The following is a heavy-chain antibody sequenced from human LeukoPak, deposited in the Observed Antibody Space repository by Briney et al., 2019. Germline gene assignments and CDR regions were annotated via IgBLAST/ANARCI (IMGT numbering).Heavy chain of an antibody. Sequence: SETLSLTCAVYGGSFSGYYWSWIRHPPGKGLEWIGEINHSGSTNYNPSLKSRVTISVDTSKNQFSLKLSSVTAADTAVYYCARGRDYYDSSGYSYNWFDPWGQGTLVTVSS. CDR3: ARGRDYYDSSGYSYNWFDP. V-gene: IGHV4-34*01. D-gene: IGHD3-22*01. CDR1: GGSFSGYY. CDR2: INHSGST. J-gene: IGHJ5*02.